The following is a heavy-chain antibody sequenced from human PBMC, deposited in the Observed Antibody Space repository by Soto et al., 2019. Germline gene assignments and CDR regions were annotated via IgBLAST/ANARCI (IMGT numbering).Heavy chain of an antibody. D-gene: IGHD2-15*01. Sequence: EVQLLESGGGLVKPGGSLRLSWAASVLTFSTYAMKWVLQAPGKGLEWVSAMEGSGRETYYTDAVKGRFTISRDNYMSTLYLQLESLRVDDTAVYFCGKVIDYRVVAAPRNWGQGTLVTVS. J-gene: IGHJ4*02. CDR2: MEGSGRET. CDR1: VLTFSTYA. V-gene: IGHV3-23*01. CDR3: GKVIDYRVVAAPRN.